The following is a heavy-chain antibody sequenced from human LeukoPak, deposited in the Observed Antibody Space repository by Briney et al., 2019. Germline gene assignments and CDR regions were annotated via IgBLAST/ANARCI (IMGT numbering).Heavy chain of an antibody. D-gene: IGHD2-2*02. CDR3: ARGDVVVPAAILNYYYYYMDV. J-gene: IGHJ6*03. V-gene: IGHV1-69*05. CDR2: IIPIFGTA. CDR1: GGTFSSYA. Sequence: SVKVSCKASGGTFSSYAISWVRQAPGQGLEWMGGIIPIFGTANYAQKFQGRVTITTDESTSTAYMELSSLRSEDTAVYYCARGDVVVPAAILNYYYYYMDVWGKGTTVTVSS.